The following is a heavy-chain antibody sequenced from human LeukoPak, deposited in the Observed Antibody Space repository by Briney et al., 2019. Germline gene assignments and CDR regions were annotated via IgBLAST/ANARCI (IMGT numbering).Heavy chain of an antibody. V-gene: IGHV4-39*01. CDR3: ARRSHCTGDSCYPV. CDR2: IYYGQIA. CDR1: GDSMTSSNHY. J-gene: IGHJ6*02. Sequence: SETLSLTCTVSGDSMTSSNHYWVWIRQPPGKGLEWIGSIYYGQIAYYHPSLKIRVIISQHAAQKQFSLKVNTVSDADTAVYHCARRSHCTGDSCYPVWGQGTTVTVSS. D-gene: IGHD2-15*01.